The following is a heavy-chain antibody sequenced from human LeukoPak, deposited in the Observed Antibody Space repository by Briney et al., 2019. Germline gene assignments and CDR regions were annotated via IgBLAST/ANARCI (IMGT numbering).Heavy chain of an antibody. D-gene: IGHD6-13*01. CDR2: ISNDGHFK. CDR3: AREWVSTDEAYCYYGMDV. Sequence: GGSLRLSCAASGFTSSTYTIHWVRQAPGKGLEWVAVISNDGHFKYYADSVKGRFTISRDNSKNTLYLQMNSLRAEDTAVYYCAREWVSTDEAYCYYGMDVWGQGTTVTVSS. J-gene: IGHJ6*02. CDR1: GFTSSTYT. V-gene: IGHV3-30-3*01.